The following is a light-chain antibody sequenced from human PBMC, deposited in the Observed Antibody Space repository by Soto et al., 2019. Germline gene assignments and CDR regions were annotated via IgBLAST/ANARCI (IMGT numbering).Light chain of an antibody. CDR2: EVS. Sequence: QSVLTQPASVSGSPGQSIAISCTGTSSDVGGYNYVSWYQQHPGKAPKLMIYEVSSRPSGVSNRFSGSKSGNTASLTISGLQAEVEADYYFSSYTSSSTLVFGGGTKLTVL. J-gene: IGLJ2*01. CDR3: SSYTSSSTLV. CDR1: SSDVGGYNY. V-gene: IGLV2-14*01.